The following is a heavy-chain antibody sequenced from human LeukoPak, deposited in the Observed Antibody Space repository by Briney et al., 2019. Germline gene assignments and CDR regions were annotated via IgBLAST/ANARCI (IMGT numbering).Heavy chain of an antibody. J-gene: IGHJ2*01. D-gene: IGHD1-26*01. V-gene: IGHV4-39*07. CDR1: GGSISSSSYY. CDR2: INHSGST. Sequence: PSETLSLTCTVSGGSISSSSYYWGWIRQPPGKGLEWIGEINHSGSTNYNPSLKSRVTISVDTSKNQFSLKLSSVTAADTAVYYCARELPWGRYFDLWGRGTLVTVSS. CDR3: ARELPWGRYFDL.